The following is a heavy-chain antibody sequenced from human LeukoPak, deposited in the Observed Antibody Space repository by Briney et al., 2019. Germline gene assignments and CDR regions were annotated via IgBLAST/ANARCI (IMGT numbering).Heavy chain of an antibody. D-gene: IGHD6-19*01. CDR3: ARDGGRCGYSSGWCLFGY. Sequence: GASVKVSCKASGGTFSSYAISWVRQAPGQGLEWLGGIIPIFGTSNYAQKFQGRVTITADKSTSTAYMELSSLRSEDTAVYYCARDGGRCGYSSGWCLFGYWGQGTLVTVSS. V-gene: IGHV1-69*06. CDR2: IIPIFGTS. CDR1: GGTFSSYA. J-gene: IGHJ4*02.